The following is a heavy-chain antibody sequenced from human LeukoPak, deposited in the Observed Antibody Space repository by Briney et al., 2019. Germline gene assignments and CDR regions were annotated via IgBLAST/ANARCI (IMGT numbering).Heavy chain of an antibody. Sequence: GGSLRLSCAASGFTFSSYAMSWVRQAPGKGLEWVSAISGSGGSTYYADSVKGRFTISRDNSKNTLYLQMNSLKTEDTAVYYCTTEVYDSSGFDYWGQGTLVTVSS. J-gene: IGHJ4*02. CDR3: TTEVYDSSGFDY. CDR2: ISGSGGST. V-gene: IGHV3-23*01. CDR1: GFTFSSYA. D-gene: IGHD3-22*01.